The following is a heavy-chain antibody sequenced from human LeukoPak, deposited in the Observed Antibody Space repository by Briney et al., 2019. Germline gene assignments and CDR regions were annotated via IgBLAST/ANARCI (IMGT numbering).Heavy chain of an antibody. J-gene: IGHJ2*01. V-gene: IGHV3-66*01. CDR2: FYSAVTT. Sequence: PGGSLRLSCAASGFTVSISSMTWVRQAPGKGLEWVSVFYSAVTTYFPDSVKGKFTNSRDNSKNTLSLQMNSLRAEDTAVYYCARDGFTMVRGVGGWYFDLWGRGTLVTVSS. CDR1: GFTVSISS. D-gene: IGHD3-10*01. CDR3: ARDGFTMVRGVGGWYFDL.